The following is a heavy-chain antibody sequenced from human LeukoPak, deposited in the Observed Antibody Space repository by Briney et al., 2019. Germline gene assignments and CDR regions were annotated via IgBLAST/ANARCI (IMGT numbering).Heavy chain of an antibody. CDR1: GFTFSSYG. CDR2: IRYDGSNK. J-gene: IGHJ3*02. CDR3: AKDLTYYYDSSGYGDAFDI. Sequence: PGGSLRLSCAASGFTFSSYGMHWVRQAPGQGLEWVAFIRYDGSNKYYADSVKGRFTISRDNSKNTLYLQMNSLRAEDTAVYYCAKDLTYYYDSSGYGDAFDIWGQGTMVTVSS. D-gene: IGHD3-22*01. V-gene: IGHV3-30*02.